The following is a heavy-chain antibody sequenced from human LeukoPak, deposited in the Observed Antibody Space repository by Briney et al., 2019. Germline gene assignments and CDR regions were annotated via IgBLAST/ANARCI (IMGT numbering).Heavy chain of an antibody. V-gene: IGHV4-59*01. CDR1: GGSIRSNY. J-gene: IGHJ4*02. D-gene: IGHD4-11*01. CDR2: IYYSGST. CDR3: AREGVPTYSFDY. Sequence: SETLSLTCTVSGGSIRSNYWSWIRQPPGKGLEWIGYIYYSGSTNYNPSLKSRVTISLDTSKNQFSLRLSSVTAADTAVYYCAREGVPTYSFDYWGQGTLVTVSS.